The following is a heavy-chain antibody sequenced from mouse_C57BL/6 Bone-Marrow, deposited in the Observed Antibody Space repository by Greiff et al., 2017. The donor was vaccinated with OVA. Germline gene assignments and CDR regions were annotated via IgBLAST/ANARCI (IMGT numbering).Heavy chain of an antibody. CDR2: IHPNSGST. CDR3: ASIYYDYGGGAMDY. CDR1: GYTFTSYW. J-gene: IGHJ4*01. V-gene: IGHV1-64*01. D-gene: IGHD2-4*01. Sequence: QVQLQQPGAELVKPGASVKLSCKASGYTFTSYWMHWVKQRPGQGLEWIVMIHPNSGSTNYNEKFKSKATLTVDKSSSTAYMQLSSLTSEDSAVYYCASIYYDYGGGAMDYWGQGTSVTVSS.